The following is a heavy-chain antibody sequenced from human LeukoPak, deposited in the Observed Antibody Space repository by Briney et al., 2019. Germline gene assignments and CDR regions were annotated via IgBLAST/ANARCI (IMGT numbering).Heavy chain of an antibody. J-gene: IGHJ6*03. CDR1: GGSMSTYY. Sequence: SETLSLTCNVSGGSMSTYYWSWIRQPAGKGLEWIGSIYHSGSTYYNPSLKSRVTISGDTSKNHFSLKLRSVTAADTAVYYCARVIMSGVYYYYMDVWGKGTTVTVSS. CDR2: IYHSGST. V-gene: IGHV4-4*07. D-gene: IGHD3-3*01. CDR3: ARVIMSGVYYYYMDV.